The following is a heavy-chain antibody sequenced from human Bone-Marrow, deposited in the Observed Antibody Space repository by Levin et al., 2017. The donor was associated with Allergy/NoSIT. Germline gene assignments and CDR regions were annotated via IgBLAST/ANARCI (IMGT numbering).Heavy chain of an antibody. CDR2: ISSFSSYI. Sequence: PGGSLRLSCAASGFTFSTYSMNWVRQAPGKGLEWVSSISSFSSYIYYADSVKGRFTISRDNAKNSLYLQINSLRAEDTAVYYCASAYCGGDCHPSPRDYYYGMDVWGQGTTVTVSS. CDR3: ASAYCGGDCHPSPRDYYYGMDV. J-gene: IGHJ6*02. V-gene: IGHV3-21*01. CDR1: GFTFSTYS. D-gene: IGHD2-21*02.